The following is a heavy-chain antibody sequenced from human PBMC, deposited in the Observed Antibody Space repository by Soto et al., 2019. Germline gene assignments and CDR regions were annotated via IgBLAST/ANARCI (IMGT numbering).Heavy chain of an antibody. CDR1: GFTFSSYG. J-gene: IGHJ4*02. V-gene: IGHV3-33*01. CDR3: ARDTLLGGDLETDY. Sequence: GGSLRLSCAASGFTFSSYGMHWVRQAPGKGLEWVAVIWYDGSNKYYADSVKGRFAISRDNSKNTLYLQMNSLRAEDTAVYYCARDTLLGGDLETDYWGQGTLVTVSS. CDR2: IWYDGSNK. D-gene: IGHD4-17*01.